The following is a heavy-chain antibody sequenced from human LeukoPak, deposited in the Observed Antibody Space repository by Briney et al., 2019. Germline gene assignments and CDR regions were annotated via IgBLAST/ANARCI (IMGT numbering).Heavy chain of an antibody. CDR1: GFTFSSYE. D-gene: IGHD3-16*02. V-gene: IGHV3-21*01. J-gene: IGHJ3*02. Sequence: GGSLRLSCAASGFTFSSYEMNWVRQAPGKGLEWVSSINSIISYIYYADSVKGRFTISRDNAKNSLYLQMNSLRAEDTAVYYCAREPEAYYDYVWGSYRAFDIWGQGTMVTVSS. CDR3: AREPEAYYDYVWGSYRAFDI. CDR2: INSIISYI.